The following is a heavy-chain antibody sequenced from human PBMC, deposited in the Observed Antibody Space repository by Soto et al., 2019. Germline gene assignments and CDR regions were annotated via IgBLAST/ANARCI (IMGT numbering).Heavy chain of an antibody. D-gene: IGHD6-6*01. CDR2: INHSGST. CDR3: ARGRGIAARPINFDY. CDR1: GGSFSGYY. J-gene: IGHJ4*02. Sequence: SETLSLTCAVYGGSFSGYYWSWIRQPPGKGLEWIGEINHSGSTNYNPSLKSRVTISVDTSKNQFSLKLSSVTAADTAVYYCARGRGIAARPINFDYWGQGTLVTVSS. V-gene: IGHV4-34*01.